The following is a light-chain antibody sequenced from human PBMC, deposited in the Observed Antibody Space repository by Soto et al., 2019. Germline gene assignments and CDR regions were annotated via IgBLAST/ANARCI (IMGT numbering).Light chain of an antibody. CDR3: QQYNMWPLHT. CDR1: QGIGST. J-gene: IGKJ2*01. Sequence: EIVLTQSPATLSVSPGERVALSCRASQGIGSTLAWYRQQPGQAPGLLIYDSNIRATGVPARFSGTRSGTEFTLTISGLQSEDFAIYYCQQYNMWPLHTFGQGTKVDIK. V-gene: IGKV3-15*01. CDR2: DSN.